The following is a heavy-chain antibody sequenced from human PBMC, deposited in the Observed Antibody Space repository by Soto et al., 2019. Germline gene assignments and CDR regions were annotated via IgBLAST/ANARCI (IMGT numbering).Heavy chain of an antibody. J-gene: IGHJ4*02. D-gene: IGHD4-17*01. V-gene: IGHV4-39*01. CDR2: IYYSGST. CDR1: GGSISSSSYY. CDR3: ARHDYGDYQIDY. Sequence: SETLSLTCTVSGGSISSSSYYWGWIRQPPGKGLEWIGSIYYSGSTYYNPSLKNRVTISVDTSKNQFSLKLSSVTAADTAVYYCARHDYGDYQIDYWGQGTLVTVSS.